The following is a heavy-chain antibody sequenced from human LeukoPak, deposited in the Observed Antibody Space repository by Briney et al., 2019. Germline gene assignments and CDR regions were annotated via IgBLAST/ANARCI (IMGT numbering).Heavy chain of an antibody. CDR3: ARDLNFRYYYGMDV. J-gene: IGHJ6*02. D-gene: IGHD1-1*01. CDR1: GYTFTSYD. Sequence: ASVKVSCKASGYTFTSYDINWVRQATGQGLEWMGWMSPNSGNTGYAQKFQGRVTMTRNTSISTAYMELSSLRSEDTAVYYCARDLNFRYYYGMDVWGQGTTVTVSS. CDR2: MSPNSGNT. V-gene: IGHV1-8*01.